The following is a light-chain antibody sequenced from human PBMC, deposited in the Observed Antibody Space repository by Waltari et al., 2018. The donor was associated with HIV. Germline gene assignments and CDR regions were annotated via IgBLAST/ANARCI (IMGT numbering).Light chain of an antibody. CDR3: ASNRLDSTLV. CDR2: DID. Sequence: QSALTQPASVSGFPGQTINISCTGISTDSRFYQHVSWYQQHPGSVPRLIIYDIDSRPPGISDHFSGSRSGDSASLTISGLQSGDEAHYFCASNRLDSTLVFGGGTKLTIL. J-gene: IGLJ2*01. V-gene: IGLV2-14*03. CDR1: STDSRFYQH.